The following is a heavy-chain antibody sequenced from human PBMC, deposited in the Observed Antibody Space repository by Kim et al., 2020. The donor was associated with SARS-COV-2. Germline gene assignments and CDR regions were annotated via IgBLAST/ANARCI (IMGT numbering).Heavy chain of an antibody. CDR1: GFTFSSYA. Sequence: GGSLRLSCAASGFTFSSYAMSWVRQAPGKGLEWVSVISGSGGSTYYADSVKGRFTISRDNSKNTLYLQMNSLRAEDTAVYYCAKDQGITIFGVVMVYGMDGWGQGTTVTVSS. D-gene: IGHD3-3*01. J-gene: IGHJ6*01. CDR3: AKDQGITIFGVVMVYGMDG. CDR2: ISGSGGST. V-gene: IGHV3-23*01.